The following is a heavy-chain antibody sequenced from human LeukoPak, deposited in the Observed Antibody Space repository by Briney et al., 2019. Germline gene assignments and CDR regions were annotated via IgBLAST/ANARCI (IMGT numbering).Heavy chain of an antibody. CDR3: ASYSGYDSDY. CDR2: IYYSGST. Sequence: SETLSLTCXVSGGSISSGDYYWRWIRQPPGRGLESIVYIYYSGSTYYNPSLKSPLTISVHTSKNQFSLKLSSVTAADTAVYYCASYSGYDSDYWGQGTLVTASS. V-gene: IGHV4-30-4*01. CDR1: GGSISSGDYY. D-gene: IGHD5-12*01. J-gene: IGHJ4*02.